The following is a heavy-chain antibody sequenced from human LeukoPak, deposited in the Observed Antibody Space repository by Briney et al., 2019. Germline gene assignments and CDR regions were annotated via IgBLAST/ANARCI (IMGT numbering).Heavy chain of an antibody. Sequence: SVKVSCKASGGTFSSYAISWVRQAPGQGLEWMGGIIPIFGTANYAQKFQGRVTITADKSTSTAYMELSSLRSEDTAVYYCARGGCGSSGWYWFDPWGQGTLVTVSS. D-gene: IGHD6-19*01. CDR3: ARGGCGSSGWYWFDP. CDR2: IIPIFGTA. J-gene: IGHJ5*02. V-gene: IGHV1-69*06. CDR1: GGTFSSYA.